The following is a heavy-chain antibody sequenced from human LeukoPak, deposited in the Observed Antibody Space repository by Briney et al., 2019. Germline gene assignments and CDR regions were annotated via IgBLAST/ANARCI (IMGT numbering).Heavy chain of an antibody. D-gene: IGHD1-1*01. CDR3: ASLQLERWPDLFDY. CDR1: GYTFTSYG. V-gene: IGHV1-18*01. J-gene: IGHJ4*02. Sequence: ASVKVSCTASGYTFTSYGISWGRQAPGQGLEWMGWISAYNGNTNYAQKPQGRVTMTTDTSTSTAYMELRSLRSDDTAVYYCASLQLERWPDLFDYWGQGTLVTVSS. CDR2: ISAYNGNT.